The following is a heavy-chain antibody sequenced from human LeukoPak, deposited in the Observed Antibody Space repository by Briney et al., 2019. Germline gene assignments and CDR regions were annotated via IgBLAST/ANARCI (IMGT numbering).Heavy chain of an antibody. CDR3: ARERGVSHPFDY. CDR1: GFNFVNTW. Sequence: GGSLRLSCATSGFNFVNTWMHWVRQAPGKGLVWVARIKNDGSGIIYADSVEGRFTISRDNARNTLYLQMNSLRAEDTAVYYCARERGVSHPFDYWGQGTLVAVSS. D-gene: IGHD2-21*01. J-gene: IGHJ4*02. CDR2: IKNDGSGI. V-gene: IGHV3-74*01.